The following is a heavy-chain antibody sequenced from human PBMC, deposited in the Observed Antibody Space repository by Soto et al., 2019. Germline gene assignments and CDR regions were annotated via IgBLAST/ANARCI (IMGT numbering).Heavy chain of an antibody. CDR1: GGSITNYY. J-gene: IGHJ6*02. Sequence: SETLSLTCTVSGGSITNYYWSWIRQPPGKGLEWIGYIYYSGSTNYNPSLKSRVTISVDTSKNQFSLKLSSVTAADTAVYYCARDSQLERGQVDYYYGMDVWGQGTTVTVSS. V-gene: IGHV4-59*01. CDR3: ARDSQLERGQVDYYYGMDV. CDR2: IYYSGST. D-gene: IGHD1-1*01.